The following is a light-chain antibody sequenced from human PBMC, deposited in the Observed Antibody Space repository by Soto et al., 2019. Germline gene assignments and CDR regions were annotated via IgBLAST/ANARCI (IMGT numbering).Light chain of an antibody. CDR3: QQYGSSGT. CDR2: GAS. Sequence: EIVLTHSPGTLSLSPGERATLSCRASQSVSSNLACYQQKPGQAPRLLIYGASNRATGIPDRFSGSGSGTDFTLTISRLEPEDFAVYYCQQYGSSGTFGQGTKVDIK. CDR1: QSVSSN. V-gene: IGKV3-20*01. J-gene: IGKJ1*01.